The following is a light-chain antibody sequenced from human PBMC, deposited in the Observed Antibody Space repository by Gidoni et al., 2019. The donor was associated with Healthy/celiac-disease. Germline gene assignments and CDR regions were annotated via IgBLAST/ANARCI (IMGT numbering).Light chain of an antibody. CDR1: QSISSY. CDR3: QQSYSTLFT. V-gene: IGKV1-39*01. J-gene: IGKJ3*01. CDR2: AAS. Sequence: DIQMTQSPSSLPASVGDRVTITCRASQSISSYLNWYQQKPGKAPKLLIYAASSLQSGVPSRFSGSGSGTDFTLTISSLQPEDFATYYCQQSYSTLFTFGPGTKVDIK.